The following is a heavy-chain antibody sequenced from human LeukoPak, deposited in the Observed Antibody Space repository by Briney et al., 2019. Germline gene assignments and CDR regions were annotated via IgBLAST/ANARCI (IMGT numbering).Heavy chain of an antibody. J-gene: IGHJ5*02. Sequence: SETLSLTCTVSGGSISSYYWSWIRQSPGKGLEGIGYIYYSGSTNYNPSLKSRVTISVDTSKNQFSLHLSSVTTADTAFYYCARSGQLGYCTSNSCYVTNWFDPWGQGTLVTVSS. CDR2: IYYSGST. CDR1: GGSISSYY. CDR3: ARSGQLGYCTSNSCYVTNWFDP. V-gene: IGHV4-59*12. D-gene: IGHD2-2*01.